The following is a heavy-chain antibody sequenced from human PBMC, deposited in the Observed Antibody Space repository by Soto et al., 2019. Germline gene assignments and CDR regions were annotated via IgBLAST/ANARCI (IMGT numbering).Heavy chain of an antibody. D-gene: IGHD3-3*01. CDR2: VSGSAGST. CDR1: GFTFSSYA. J-gene: IGHJ2*01. V-gene: IGHV3-23*01. Sequence: EVQLLESGGGLVQTGGSLRLSCAASGFTFSSYAMSWVRQAPGKGLELVSVVSGSAGSTYYADSVKGRFTISRDNSKNTLYLQMNSLRAEDTAVYYCAKDASSGITSFDSWGRGTVVPVSS. CDR3: AKDASSGITSFDS.